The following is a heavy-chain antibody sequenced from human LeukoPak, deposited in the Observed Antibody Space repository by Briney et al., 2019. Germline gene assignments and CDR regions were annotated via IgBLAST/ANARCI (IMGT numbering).Heavy chain of an antibody. CDR3: VRGMDV. V-gene: IGHV3-7*05. CDR1: GFTFTSSW. Sequence: PGGSLRLSCAASGFTFTSSWMTWARQAPGKGLEWVANIKQDGTDTYYVDSVRGRFTISRDTAKNSVYLQMNSLRAEDTAVYYCVRGMDVWGQGTTVTVSS. CDR2: IKQDGTDT. J-gene: IGHJ6*02.